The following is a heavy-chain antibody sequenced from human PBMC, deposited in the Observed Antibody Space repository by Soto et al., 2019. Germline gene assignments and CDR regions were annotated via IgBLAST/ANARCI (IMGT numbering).Heavy chain of an antibody. V-gene: IGHV2-5*02. CDR2: IYWDDDK. Sequence: QITLKESGPTLVKPTQTLTLTCTFSGFSLSTSGVSVGWIRQPPGKALECLAVIYWDDDKRYRPSLRSRLTVTKDTSKNQVVLTMTNMDPVDTATYYCTHRRGLGELYWGQGTLVTVSS. D-gene: IGHD3-10*01. J-gene: IGHJ4*02. CDR3: THRRGLGELY. CDR1: GFSLSTSGVS.